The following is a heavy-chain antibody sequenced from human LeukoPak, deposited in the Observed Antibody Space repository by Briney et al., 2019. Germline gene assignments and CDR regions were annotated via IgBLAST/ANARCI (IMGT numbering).Heavy chain of an antibody. J-gene: IGHJ4*02. Sequence: GRSLRLSCATSGFTFSSYAMSWVRQAPGKGLEWVSSISGSGGGTYYADSVKGRFTISRDNSKNTLYLQMSSLRVEDTAVYFCAKVVRSSGWDFDYWGQGTLVTVSS. V-gene: IGHV3-23*01. CDR2: ISGSGGGT. CDR3: AKVVRSSGWDFDY. CDR1: GFTFSSYA. D-gene: IGHD6-19*01.